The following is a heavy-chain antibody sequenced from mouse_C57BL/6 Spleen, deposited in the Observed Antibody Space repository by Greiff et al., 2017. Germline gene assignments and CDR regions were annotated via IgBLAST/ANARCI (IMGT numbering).Heavy chain of an antibody. Sequence: VQLQQPGAELVKPGASVKVSCKASGYTFTSYWMHWVKQRPGQGLEWIGRIHPSDSDTNYNQKFKGKATLTVDKSSSTAYMQLSSLPSEDSAVXSCDICTYYGSSLYFDYWGQGTPLTVSS. CDR1: GYTFTSYW. CDR2: IHPSDSDT. D-gene: IGHD1-1*01. V-gene: IGHV1-74*01. J-gene: IGHJ2*01. CDR3: DICTYYGSSLYFDY.